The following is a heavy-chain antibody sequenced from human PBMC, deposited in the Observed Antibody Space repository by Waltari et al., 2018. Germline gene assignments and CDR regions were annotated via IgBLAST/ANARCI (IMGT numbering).Heavy chain of an antibody. Sequence: QVQLQQWGAGLLKPSETLSLTCAVYGGSFSGYYWSWIRQPPGKGLEWIGEINHSVTTNSNPPLKGRVTISVDTSKNQFSLKLSSVTAADTAVYYCARGRGVFGPYSGSTSCGPLGYWGQGTLVTVSS. CDR3: ARGRGVFGPYSGSTSCGPLGY. D-gene: IGHD2-2*01. J-gene: IGHJ4*02. V-gene: IGHV4-34*01. CDR1: GGSFSGYY. CDR2: INHSVTT.